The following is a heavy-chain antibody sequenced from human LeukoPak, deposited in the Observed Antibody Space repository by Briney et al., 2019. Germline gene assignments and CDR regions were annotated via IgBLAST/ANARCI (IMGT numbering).Heavy chain of an antibody. D-gene: IGHD1-26*01. V-gene: IGHV4-38-2*02. Sequence: SETLSLTCTVSGYSISSGYYWGWIRQPPGKGLEWIGSIYYSGSTYYNPSLKSRVTISVDTSKNQLSLKLSSVTAADTAVYYCARQEVGATPLSYWGQGTLVTVSS. CDR1: GYSISSGYY. CDR2: IYYSGST. CDR3: ARQEVGATPLSY. J-gene: IGHJ4*02.